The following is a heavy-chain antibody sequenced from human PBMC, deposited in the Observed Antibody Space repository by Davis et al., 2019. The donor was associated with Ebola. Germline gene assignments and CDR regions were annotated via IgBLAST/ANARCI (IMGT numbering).Heavy chain of an antibody. Sequence: SGPTLVKPTQTLTLTCTLSGLSLSSSGVCVSWIRQPPGKALEWLARIDWDDDKFYSTSLKTRLTISKDTSKNRVVLTMTNMDPVDTATYYCAHRGIAVAGAFDYWGQGTLVTVSS. J-gene: IGHJ4*02. CDR2: IDWDDDK. CDR1: GLSLSSSGVC. D-gene: IGHD6-19*01. CDR3: AHRGIAVAGAFDY. V-gene: IGHV2-70*12.